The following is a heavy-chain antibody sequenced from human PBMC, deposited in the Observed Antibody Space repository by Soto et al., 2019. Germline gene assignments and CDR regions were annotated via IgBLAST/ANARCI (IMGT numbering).Heavy chain of an antibody. CDR2: IITLFGTA. CDR1: GGTFSSHS. J-gene: IGHJ4*02. V-gene: IGHV1-69*01. Sequence: VQLMQSGAEVKQPGSSVKVSCKASGGTFSSHSINWVRQAPGQGLEGMGGIITLFGTANYAQNFQGRVTITADQSTSTAYMELNSLRSDDTAVYYCAREVGYGDFSAALLDWGQGTLVPVSS. D-gene: IGHD4-17*01. CDR3: AREVGYGDFSAALLD.